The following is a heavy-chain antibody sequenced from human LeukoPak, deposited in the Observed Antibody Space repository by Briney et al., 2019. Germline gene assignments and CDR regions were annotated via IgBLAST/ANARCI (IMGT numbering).Heavy chain of an antibody. Sequence: GGSLRLSCAASGFTFSTFAMIWVRQPPGKGLEGVSSIFPSGGEIHYADSVRGRFTISRDNSKSTLSLQMNSLRAEDTAIYYCATYRRVLLPFESWGQGTLVTVSS. CDR1: GFTFSTFA. CDR3: ATYRRVLLPFES. V-gene: IGHV3-23*01. CDR2: IFPSGGEI. J-gene: IGHJ4*02. D-gene: IGHD2-8*02.